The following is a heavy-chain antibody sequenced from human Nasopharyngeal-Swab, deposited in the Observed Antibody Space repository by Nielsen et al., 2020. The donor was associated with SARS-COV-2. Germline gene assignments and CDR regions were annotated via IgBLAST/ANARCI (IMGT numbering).Heavy chain of an antibody. V-gene: IGHV4-34*01. J-gene: IGHJ5*02. CDR2: INHSGST. CDR3: ARGSLRRYCSSTSCYASSWFDP. Sequence: WIRQPPGKGLEWIGEINHSGSTNYNPSLKSRVTISVDTSKNQFSLKLSSVTAADTAAYYCARGSLRRYCSSTSCYASSWFDPWGQGTLVTVSS. D-gene: IGHD2-2*01.